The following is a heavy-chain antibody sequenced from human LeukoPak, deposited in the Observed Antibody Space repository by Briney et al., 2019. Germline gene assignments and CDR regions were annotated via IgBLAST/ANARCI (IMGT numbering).Heavy chain of an antibody. CDR1: GVSISSSNSY. D-gene: IGHD6-13*01. Sequence: ETLSLTCTVSGVSISSSNSYWGWVRQAPGNGLVWVSRINSDGSSTSYADSVKGRFTISRDNAKNTLYLQMNSLRAEDTAVYYCARDGPEIAAVPHTLIDWGQGTLVTVSS. J-gene: IGHJ4*02. CDR2: INSDGSST. CDR3: ARDGPEIAAVPHTLID. V-gene: IGHV3-74*01.